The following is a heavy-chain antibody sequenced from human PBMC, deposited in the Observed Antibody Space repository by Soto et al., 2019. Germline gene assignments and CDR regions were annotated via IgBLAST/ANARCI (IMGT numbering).Heavy chain of an antibody. V-gene: IGHV4-59*01. CDR2: IYYSGST. J-gene: IGHJ4*02. Sequence: SEILSLTCTVSGGSISSYYWSWIRQPPGKGLEWIGYIYYSGSTNYNPSLKSRVTISVDTSKNQFSLKLSSVTAADTAVYYCARMGPLRYFDWFPKRYYFDYWGQGTLVTVSS. CDR3: ARMGPLRYFDWFPKRYYFDY. CDR1: GGSISSYY. D-gene: IGHD3-9*01.